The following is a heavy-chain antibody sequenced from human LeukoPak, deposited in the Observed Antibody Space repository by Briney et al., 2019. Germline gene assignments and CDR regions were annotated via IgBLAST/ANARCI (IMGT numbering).Heavy chain of an antibody. V-gene: IGHV4-30-4*08. CDR1: GGSIRSSYYY. CDR3: ARLGDYGGAFDI. CDR2: IYYSGST. D-gene: IGHD4-23*01. Sequence: SETLPLTCTVPGGSIRSSYYYWGWIRQPPGKGLEWIGYIYYSGSTYYNPSLKSRVTISVDTSKNQFSLKLSSVTAADTAVYYCARLGDYGGAFDIWGQGTMVTVSS. J-gene: IGHJ3*02.